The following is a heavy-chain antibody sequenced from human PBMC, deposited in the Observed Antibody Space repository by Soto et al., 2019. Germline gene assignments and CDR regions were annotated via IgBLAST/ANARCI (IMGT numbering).Heavy chain of an antibody. CDR1: GYTFTSYG. CDR2: ISAYNGNT. CDR3: ARVVGALGHWFDP. J-gene: IGHJ5*02. D-gene: IGHD1-26*01. Sequence: QVQLVQSGAEVKKPGASVKVSCKASGYTFTSYGISWVRQAPGQGLEWMGRISAYNGNTNYAQKLQGRVTMTTDTXTNTAYMELRSLGSDATAVYYCARVVGALGHWFDPWGQGTLVTVSS. V-gene: IGHV1-18*01.